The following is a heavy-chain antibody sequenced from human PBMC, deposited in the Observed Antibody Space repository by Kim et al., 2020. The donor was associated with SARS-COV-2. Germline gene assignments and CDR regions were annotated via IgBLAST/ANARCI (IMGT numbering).Heavy chain of an antibody. CDR3: ARGPRGIVLVPTSMNS. D-gene: IGHD2-2*01. J-gene: IGHJ4*02. Sequence: SVEGRFTISRDNAKNSLYLQMTSLRAEDTAVYYCARGPRGIVLVPTSMNSWGQGTLVTVSS. V-gene: IGHV3-7*04.